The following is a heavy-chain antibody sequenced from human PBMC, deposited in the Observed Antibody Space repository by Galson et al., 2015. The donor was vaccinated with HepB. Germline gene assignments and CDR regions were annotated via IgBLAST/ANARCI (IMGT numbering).Heavy chain of an antibody. CDR3: ARGRYWTSTGCYGDFDY. CDR1: GFTFSSYS. CDR2: ISVSSSTI. D-gene: IGHD2-2*01. Sequence: SLRLSCAASGFTFSSYSMNWVRQAPGKGLQWVSYISVSSSTIYYADSLKGRFTISRDNAKNSLYLQMNSLRDEDTAVYFCARGRYWTSTGCYGDFDYWGQGILVTVSS. J-gene: IGHJ4*02. V-gene: IGHV3-48*02.